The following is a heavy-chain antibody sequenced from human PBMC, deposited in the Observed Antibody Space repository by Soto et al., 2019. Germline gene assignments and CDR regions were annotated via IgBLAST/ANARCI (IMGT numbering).Heavy chain of an antibody. Sequence: LRLSCAASGFTFSSYSMNWVRQAPGKGLEWVSSISSSSSYIYYADSVKGRFTISRDNAKNSLYLQMNSLRAEDTAVYYCATVGLGYCSGGSCYHPAAYSDQGTMVTVSS. J-gene: IGHJ4*02. V-gene: IGHV3-21*01. CDR1: GFTFSSYS. CDR2: ISSSSSYI. CDR3: ATVGLGYCSGGSCYHPAAY. D-gene: IGHD2-15*01.